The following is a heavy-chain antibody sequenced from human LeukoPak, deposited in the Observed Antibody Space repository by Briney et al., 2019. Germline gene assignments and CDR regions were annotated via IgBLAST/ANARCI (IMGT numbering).Heavy chain of an antibody. Sequence: GGSLRLSCAASGFTLDDYGMSWVRQAPGKGLEWVAGISDRGGRTNYADSVKGRFTVSRDNPRNTLYLQMTSLRAEDTAVYFCAKRGVVIRVILVGFHKEAYYFDSWGQGALVTVSS. D-gene: IGHD3-22*01. J-gene: IGHJ4*02. V-gene: IGHV3-23*01. CDR3: AKRGVVIRVILVGFHKEAYYFDS. CDR1: GFTLDDYG. CDR2: ISDRGGRT.